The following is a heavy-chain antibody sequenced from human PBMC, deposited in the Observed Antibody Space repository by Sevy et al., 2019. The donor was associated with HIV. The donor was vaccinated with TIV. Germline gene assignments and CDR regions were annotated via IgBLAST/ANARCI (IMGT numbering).Heavy chain of an antibody. CDR3: ARGRYYYDSSGFDY. D-gene: IGHD3-22*01. V-gene: IGHV3-30-3*01. CDR2: ISYDGSNQ. J-gene: IGHJ4*02. Sequence: GGSLRLSCAASGFTVSSYAMHWVRQAPGKGLEWVAVISYDGSNQYYADSVKGRFTISRDNSKNTLYLQMNSLRAEDTAVYYCARGRYYYDSSGFDYWGQGTLVTVSS. CDR1: GFTVSSYA.